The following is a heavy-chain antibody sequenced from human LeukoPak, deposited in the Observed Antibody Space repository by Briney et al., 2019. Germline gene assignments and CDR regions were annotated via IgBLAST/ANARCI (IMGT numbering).Heavy chain of an antibody. CDR1: GFTFSNAW. V-gene: IGHV3-15*07. CDR3: ATDFYDTT. J-gene: IGHJ5*02. Sequence: GGSLRLSCATSGFTFSNAWMNWVRQAPGKGLEWVGCIRSNSDGGTIDHAAPVKGRFALSRDDSKNTLYLQMNSLQTEDTAVYYCATDFYDTTWGQGTLVTVSS. CDR2: IRSNSDGGTI. D-gene: IGHD3-22*01.